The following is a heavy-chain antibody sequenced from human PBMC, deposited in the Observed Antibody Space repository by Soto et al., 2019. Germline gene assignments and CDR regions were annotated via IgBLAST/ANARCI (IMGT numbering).Heavy chain of an antibody. V-gene: IGHV4-39*01. CDR1: GGSISSISYY. D-gene: IGHD4-17*01. Sequence: SETLSLTCTVSGGSISSISYYWGWIRQPPGKGLEWIGSIYYSGSTYYNPSLKSRVTISVDTSKNQFSLKLSSVTAADTAVYYCARHSYGDYAESYNWFYPWGQGTLVTVSS. J-gene: IGHJ5*02. CDR2: IYYSGST. CDR3: ARHSYGDYAESYNWFYP.